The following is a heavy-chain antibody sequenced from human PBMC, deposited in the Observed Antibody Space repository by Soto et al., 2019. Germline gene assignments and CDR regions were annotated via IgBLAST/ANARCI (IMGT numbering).Heavy chain of an antibody. Sequence: GGSLRLSCTASGFTFGDYPVNWFRQAPGRGPEWVSTIYYNGNTFHADSVWGRFTISRDTSKNMLYLQMNSLRAEDTAVYYCATGGDTAKDGYWGQGTLVTVSS. D-gene: IGHD5-18*01. J-gene: IGHJ4*02. V-gene: IGHV3-23*05. CDR3: ATGGDTAKDGY. CDR2: IYYNGNT. CDR1: GFTFGDYP.